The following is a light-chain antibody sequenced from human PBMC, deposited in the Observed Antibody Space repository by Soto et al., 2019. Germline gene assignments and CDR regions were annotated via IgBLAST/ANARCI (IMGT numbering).Light chain of an antibody. J-gene: IGKJ1*01. Sequence: DIQMTQSPSSLSASVGDRVTITCRASQSISSYLNWYQQKPGKAPKLLIYAASSLQSGVPSRFSGSGSGTDFTLPISSLQPEDFATYYCQQTYSTPQTFGQGTQVEIK. CDR1: QSISSY. CDR2: AAS. CDR3: QQTYSTPQT. V-gene: IGKV1-39*01.